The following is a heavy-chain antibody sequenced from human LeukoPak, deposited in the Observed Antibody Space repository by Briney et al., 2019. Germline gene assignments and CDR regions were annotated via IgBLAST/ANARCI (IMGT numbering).Heavy chain of an antibody. CDR3: ASNGGFGELYDDY. CDR1: GGSISSGGYY. J-gene: IGHJ4*02. D-gene: IGHD3-10*01. CDR2: IYYSGST. Sequence: SETLSLTCTVSGGSISSGGYYWSWIRQHPGKGLEWIGHIYYSGSTYYNPSLKSRVTISVDTSKNQFSLKLSSVTAADTAVYYCASNGGFGELYDDYWGQGTLVTVSS. V-gene: IGHV4-31*03.